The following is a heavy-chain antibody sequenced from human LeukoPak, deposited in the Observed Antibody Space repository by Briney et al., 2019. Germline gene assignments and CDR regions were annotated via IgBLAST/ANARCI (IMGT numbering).Heavy chain of an antibody. CDR3: ASLQGPFDY. V-gene: IGHV1-69*13. J-gene: IGHJ4*02. CDR2: IIPIFGTA. CDR1: GYSFNNFG. D-gene: IGHD4-11*01. Sequence: ASVKVSCKTSGYSFNNFGFSWVRQAPGQGLEWMGGIIPIFGTANYAQKFQGRVTITADESTSTAYMELSSLRSEDTAVYYCASLQGPFDYWGQGTLVTVSS.